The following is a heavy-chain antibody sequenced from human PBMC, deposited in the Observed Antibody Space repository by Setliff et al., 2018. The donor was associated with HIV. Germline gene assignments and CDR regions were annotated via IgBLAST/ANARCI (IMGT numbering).Heavy chain of an antibody. J-gene: IGHJ4*02. V-gene: IGHV3-30*02. CDR3: ASPRSGWYPYYFDY. CDR1: GFTFSSYG. D-gene: IGHD6-19*01. CDR2: IRYDGSNK. Sequence: GGSLRLSCAASGFTFSSYGMHWVRQAPGKGLEWVAFIRYDGSNKYYADSVKGRFTISRDNSKNTLYLQMNSLRAEDTAVYYCASPRSGWYPYYFDYWGQGTLVTVSS.